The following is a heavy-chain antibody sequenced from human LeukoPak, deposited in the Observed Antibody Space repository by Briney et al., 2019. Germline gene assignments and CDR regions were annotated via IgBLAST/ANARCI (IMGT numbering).Heavy chain of an antibody. D-gene: IGHD3-22*01. Sequence: KPSETLSLTCTVSGGSISSYYWSWIRQPPGKGLEWIGYTYYSGSTNYNPSLKSRVTISVDTSKNQFSLKLSSVTAADTAVYYCARGGSSDYYDSSGYYGSFDYWGQGTLVTVSS. CDR2: TYYSGST. CDR3: ARGGSSDYYDSSGYYGSFDY. V-gene: IGHV4-59*01. CDR1: GGSISSYY. J-gene: IGHJ4*02.